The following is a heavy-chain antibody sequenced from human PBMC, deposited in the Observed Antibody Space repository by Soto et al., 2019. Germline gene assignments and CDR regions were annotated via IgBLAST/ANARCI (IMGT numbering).Heavy chain of an antibody. CDR1: GYTFTGYY. Sequence: ASVKVSCKASGYTFTGYYMHWVRQAPGQGLEWMGWINPNSGGTNYAQKFQGWVTMTRDTSISTAYTELSRLRSDDTAVYYCARGRRDIVVVPAASDAFDIWGQGTMVTVSS. V-gene: IGHV1-2*04. D-gene: IGHD2-2*01. CDR3: ARGRRDIVVVPAASDAFDI. CDR2: INPNSGGT. J-gene: IGHJ3*02.